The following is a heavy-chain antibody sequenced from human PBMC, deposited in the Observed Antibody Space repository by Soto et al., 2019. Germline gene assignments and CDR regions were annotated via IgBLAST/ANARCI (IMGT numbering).Heavy chain of an antibody. CDR3: AKSHRGSGDYLWDFDS. J-gene: IGHJ4*02. V-gene: IGHV3-23*01. CDR1: GFTFSNYA. D-gene: IGHD2-15*01. Sequence: EVQLLESGGDLVQPGGSLRLSCAASGFTFSNYAMSWVRQAPGKGLDWVSSIGGSGAFTKYADSVKGRFTISRDNSKNTVYLQMNSLRAEDTAVYYCAKSHRGSGDYLWDFDSWGQGALVTVSS. CDR2: IGGSGAFT.